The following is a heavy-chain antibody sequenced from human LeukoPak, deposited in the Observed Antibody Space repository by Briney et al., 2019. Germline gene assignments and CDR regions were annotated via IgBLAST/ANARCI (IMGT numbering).Heavy chain of an antibody. CDR2: IFGSGGSA. Sequence: GSLRLSCTASGFTFNNYAMYWVRQAPRKGLEWVAGIFGSGGSAHYADPVKGRFTISRDNSKNTVYLQMDSLRGEDTAVYYCTKTTTGYSSGQYPGWPADHWGQGALVTVSS. D-gene: IGHD3-22*01. CDR1: GFTFNNYA. CDR3: TKTTTGYSSGQYPGWPADH. J-gene: IGHJ4*02. V-gene: IGHV3-23*01.